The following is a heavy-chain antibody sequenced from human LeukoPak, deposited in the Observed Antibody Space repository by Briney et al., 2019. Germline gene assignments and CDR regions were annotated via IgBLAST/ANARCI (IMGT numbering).Heavy chain of an antibody. D-gene: IGHD3-22*01. CDR1: GDSVSSNSAA. CDR3: ARDLTYYYDSSGYYPFDY. CDR2: TYYRSKWYN. V-gene: IGHV6-1*01. J-gene: IGHJ4*02. Sequence: SQTLSLTCAISGDSVSSNSAALNWIRQSPSRGLEWLVRTYYRSKWYNDYAVSVKSRITINPDTSKNQFSLQLNSVTPEDTAVYYCARDLTYYYDSSGYYPFDYWGQGTLVTVSS.